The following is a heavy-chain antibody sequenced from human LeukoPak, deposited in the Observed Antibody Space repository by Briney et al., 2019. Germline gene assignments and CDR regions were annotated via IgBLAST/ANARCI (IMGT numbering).Heavy chain of an antibody. CDR3: AKDWGGSGSYFSYGMDV. J-gene: IGHJ6*02. CDR1: GFTFSDYA. CDR2: ISWNSGSI. V-gene: IGHV3-9*01. Sequence: GGSLRLSCTASGFTFSDYAMHWVRQAPGKGLEWVSGISWNSGSIGYADPVKGRFTISRDNAKNSLYLQMNSLRAEDTALYYCAKDWGGSGSYFSYGMDVWGQGTTVTVSS. D-gene: IGHD3-10*01.